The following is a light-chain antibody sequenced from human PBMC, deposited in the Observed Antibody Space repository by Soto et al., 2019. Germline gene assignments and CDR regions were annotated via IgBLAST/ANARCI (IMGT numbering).Light chain of an antibody. CDR3: HQYGSSPLT. Sequence: DIVLTQSPGTLSLSPGERATLSCRASQSVRNNYFAWYQRKSGQAPRLLIHGASSRASGIPVRFNGSASGTDVTLTISRLEPEEFAVYYCHQYGSSPLTFGGGTTVEIK. J-gene: IGKJ4*01. CDR1: QSVRNNY. V-gene: IGKV3-20*01. CDR2: GAS.